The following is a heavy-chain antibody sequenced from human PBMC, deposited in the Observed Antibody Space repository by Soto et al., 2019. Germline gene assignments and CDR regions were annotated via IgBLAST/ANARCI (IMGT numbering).Heavy chain of an antibody. D-gene: IGHD2-15*01. Sequence: GGSLRLSCAASGFTFSSYWMHWVRQAPGKGLVWVSRINPDGSATNYADSVKGRFTISRENAKNSLYLQMNSLRAEDTAVYYCARAYSGRLPRRADYYFAMDVWGQGTTVTVSS. CDR3: ARAYSGRLPRRADYYFAMDV. CDR2: INPDGSAT. V-gene: IGHV3-74*01. CDR1: GFTFSSYW. J-gene: IGHJ6*02.